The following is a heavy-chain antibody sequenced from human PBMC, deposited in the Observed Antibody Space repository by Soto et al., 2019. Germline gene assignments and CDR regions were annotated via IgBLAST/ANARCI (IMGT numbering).Heavy chain of an antibody. CDR1: GGSFSGYY. V-gene: IGHV4-34*01. D-gene: IGHD6-13*01. CDR3: ARGGSSWYRGGWFDP. Sequence: SETLSLTSAVYGGSFSGYYWSWIRQPPGKGLEWIGEINHSGSTNYNPSLKSRVTISVDTSKNQFSLKLSSVTAADTAVYYCARGGSSWYRGGWFDPWGQGTLVTVSS. CDR2: INHSGST. J-gene: IGHJ5*02.